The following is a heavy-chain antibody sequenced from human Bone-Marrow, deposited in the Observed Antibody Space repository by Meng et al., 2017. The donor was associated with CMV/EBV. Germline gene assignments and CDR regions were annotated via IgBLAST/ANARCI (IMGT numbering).Heavy chain of an antibody. CDR2: IDWDDDK. CDR1: GFSLSTRGMR. V-gene: IGHV2-70D*14. J-gene: IGHJ3*02. D-gene: IGHD3-3*01. CDR3: VRSYYDFWSGPLDAFEI. Sequence: SGLTLVKPTQTLTLTCTFSGFSLSTRGMRVSWIRQPPGKALEWLARIDWDDDKFYSTSLKTRLTISKDTSKNQVVLTMTNMDPVDTATYYCVRSYYDFWSGPLDAFEIWGQGTMVTVSS.